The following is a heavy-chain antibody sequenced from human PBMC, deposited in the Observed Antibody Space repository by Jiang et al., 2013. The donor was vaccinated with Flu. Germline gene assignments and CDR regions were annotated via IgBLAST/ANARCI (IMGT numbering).Heavy chain of an antibody. J-gene: IGHJ4*02. D-gene: IGHD3-10*01. V-gene: IGHV3-49*03. CDR3: SRDLVRDVIIIPSGYCDY. CDR2: IGSKLYGARR. Sequence: QLLESGGGLVQPGRSLSLSCIGSGFTFGDYGFELVPARLQGRGLEWVGFIGSKLYGARREYAASVRGRFTISRDDSKSVAYLQMNSLKTEDTALYYCSRDLVRDVIIIPSGYCDYWGQGALVTVSS. CDR1: GFTFGDYG.